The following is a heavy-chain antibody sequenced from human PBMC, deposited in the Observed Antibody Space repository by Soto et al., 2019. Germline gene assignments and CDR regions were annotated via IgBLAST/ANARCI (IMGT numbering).Heavy chain of an antibody. CDR3: ARETGPDGYYGMDV. Sequence: LTCTVSGGSVSSGSYYWSWIRQPPGKGLEWIGYIYYSGSTNYNPSLKSRVTISVDTSKNQFSLKLSSVTAADTAVYYCARETGPDGYYGMDVWGQGTTVTVSS. CDR2: IYYSGST. V-gene: IGHV4-61*01. J-gene: IGHJ6*02. CDR1: GGSVSSGSYY.